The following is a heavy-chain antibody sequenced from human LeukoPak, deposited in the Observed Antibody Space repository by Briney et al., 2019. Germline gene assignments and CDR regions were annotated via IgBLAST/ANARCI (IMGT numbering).Heavy chain of an antibody. J-gene: IGHJ3*02. D-gene: IGHD3-16*01. CDR2: ISSSGSTI. CDR3: ARVRGHVHAFDI. V-gene: IGHV3-48*03. CDR1: GFTFSNYE. Sequence: PGGSLRLSCAASGFTFSNYEINWVRQAPGKGLEWVSHISSSGSTIYHADSVKGRFTISRDNANNSLYLQMNSLRAEDTAVYYCARVRGHVHAFDIWGQGTMVTVSS.